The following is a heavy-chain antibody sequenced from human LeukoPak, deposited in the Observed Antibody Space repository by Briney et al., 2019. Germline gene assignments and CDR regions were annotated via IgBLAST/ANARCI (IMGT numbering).Heavy chain of an antibody. D-gene: IGHD2-2*01. CDR1: GGSNSSYY. V-gene: IGHV4-4*07. CDR3: AREYCTSCPPRFDP. CDR2: IYTSGST. Sequence: SETLSLTCTVSGGSNSSYYWSWIRQPAGKGLEWIGRIYTSGSTNYNPSLKSRVTMSVDTSKNQFSLKLSSVTAADTAVYYCAREYCTSCPPRFDPWGQGTLVTVSS. J-gene: IGHJ5*02.